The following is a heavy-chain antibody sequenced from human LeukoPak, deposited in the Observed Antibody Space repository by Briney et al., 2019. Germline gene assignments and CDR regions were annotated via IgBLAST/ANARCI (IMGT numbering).Heavy chain of an antibody. CDR2: INQDGSEK. V-gene: IGHV3-7*03. J-gene: IGHJ4*02. D-gene: IGHD6-13*01. CDR1: GFTFSSYW. CDR3: ARGRYSSTTYYFDS. Sequence: GGSLRLSCAASGFTFSSYWMSWVRQAPGKGLEWVANINQDGSEKNYVESVKGRFIISRDNAKTSFYLQMNSLRAEDTAIYYCARGRYSSTTYYFDSWGQGTLVTVSS.